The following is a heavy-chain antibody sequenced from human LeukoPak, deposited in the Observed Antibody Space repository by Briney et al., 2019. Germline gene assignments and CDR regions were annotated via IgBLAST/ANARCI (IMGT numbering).Heavy chain of an antibody. CDR2: IWYDGSNK. D-gene: IGHD2-21*02. CDR1: GFTFSSYG. Sequence: PGGSLRLSCAAPGFTFSSYGMHWVRQAPGKGLEWVAVIWYDGSNKYYADSVKGRFTISRDNSKNTLYLQMNSLRAEDTAVYYCARGRGGDLFDYWGQGTLVTVSS. V-gene: IGHV3-33*01. CDR3: ARGRGGDLFDY. J-gene: IGHJ4*02.